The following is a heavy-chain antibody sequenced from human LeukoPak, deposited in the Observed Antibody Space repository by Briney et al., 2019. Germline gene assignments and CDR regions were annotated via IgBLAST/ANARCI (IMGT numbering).Heavy chain of an antibody. CDR1: GYTLTELS. CDR2: ISAYNGNT. J-gene: IGHJ4*02. Sequence: ASVKVSCKVSGYTLTELSMHWVRQAPGQGLEWMGWISAYNGNTNYAQKLQGRVTMTTDTSTSTAYMELRSLRSDDTAVYYCAREKWELEGAFDYWGQGTLVTVSS. V-gene: IGHV1-18*01. D-gene: IGHD1-26*01. CDR3: AREKWELEGAFDY.